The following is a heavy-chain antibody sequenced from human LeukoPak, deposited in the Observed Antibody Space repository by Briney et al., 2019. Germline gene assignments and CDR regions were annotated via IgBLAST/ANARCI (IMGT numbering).Heavy chain of an antibody. D-gene: IGHD2-2*01. Sequence: ASVKVSCKASGYTFTSFGISWVRQAPGQGLEWMGWISAYNGNTKYAQNLQGRVTMTTDTSTRTAYTELRSLRSDDTAVYYCARGPIIDIVVIPAAHDYYHMDVWGKGTMVTVSS. J-gene: IGHJ6*03. CDR1: GYTFTSFG. V-gene: IGHV1-18*01. CDR2: ISAYNGNT. CDR3: ARGPIIDIVVIPAAHDYYHMDV.